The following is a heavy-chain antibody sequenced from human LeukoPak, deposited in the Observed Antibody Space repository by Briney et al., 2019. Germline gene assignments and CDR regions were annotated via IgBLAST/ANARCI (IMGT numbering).Heavy chain of an antibody. V-gene: IGHV4-34*01. D-gene: IGHD2-21*02. Sequence: SETLSLTCAAYGGSFSGYYWSWIRQPPGKGLEWIGEINHSGSTNYNPSLKSRVTISVDTSKNQFSLKLSSVTAADTAVYYCAGTRVVTAIRTDAFDIWGQGTMVTVSS. J-gene: IGHJ3*02. CDR3: AGTRVVTAIRTDAFDI. CDR1: GGSFSGYY. CDR2: INHSGST.